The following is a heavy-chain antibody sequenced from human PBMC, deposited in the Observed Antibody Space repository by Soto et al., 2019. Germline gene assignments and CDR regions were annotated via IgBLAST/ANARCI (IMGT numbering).Heavy chain of an antibody. J-gene: IGHJ4*02. D-gene: IGHD6-25*01. V-gene: IGHV1-8*01. Sequence: ASVKVSCKASGYTFTTYDINWVRQAPGQWLEWMGWMNPYTGKAGYAQKFQGRVTMTRDNSISTAYMELSSLRSEDTAVYYCARRKERSGPNCFDYWGLGTLVTAPS. CDR3: ARRKERSGPNCFDY. CDR1: GYTFTTYD. CDR2: MNPYTGKA.